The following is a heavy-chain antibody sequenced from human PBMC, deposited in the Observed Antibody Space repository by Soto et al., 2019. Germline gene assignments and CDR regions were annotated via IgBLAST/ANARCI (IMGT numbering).Heavy chain of an antibody. CDR3: ARDPYSGYGDYFDY. CDR2: ISSSSSYT. Sequence: QVQLVESGGGLVKPGGSLRLSCAASGFTFSDYYMSWIRQAPGKGLEWVSYISSSSSYTNYADSVKGRFTISRDNAKNSLYLQMNGLRAEDTAVYYCARDPYSGYGDYFDYWGQGTLVTVSS. CDR1: GFTFSDYY. V-gene: IGHV3-11*05. D-gene: IGHD5-12*01. J-gene: IGHJ4*02.